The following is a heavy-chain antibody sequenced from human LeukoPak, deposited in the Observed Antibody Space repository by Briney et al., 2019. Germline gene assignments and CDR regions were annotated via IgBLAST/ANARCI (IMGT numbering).Heavy chain of an antibody. CDR1: GFTFSSNW. Sequence: PGVSLRLSCAASGFTFSSNWMSWVRQAPGKGLEWVAHINQDGSEKYYVDSVKGRFTISRDNAKKSLYLQMNSLRAEDTAVYYCARGFGINGLVCDIWGQGTMVTVSS. V-gene: IGHV3-7*05. J-gene: IGHJ3*02. CDR2: INQDGSEK. CDR3: ARGFGINGLVCDI. D-gene: IGHD3-10*01.